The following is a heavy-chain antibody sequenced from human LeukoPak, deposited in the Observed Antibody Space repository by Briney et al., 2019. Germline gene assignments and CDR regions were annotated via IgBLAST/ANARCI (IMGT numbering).Heavy chain of an antibody. D-gene: IGHD3-3*01. V-gene: IGHV3-23*01. CDR1: GFTFSSYA. J-gene: IGHJ4*02. CDR3: AKVSTIFGVVIRPNYFDY. Sequence: GGSLRLSCAASGFTFSSYAMGWVRQAPGKGLEWVSAISGSGGSTYYADSVKGRFTISRDNSKNTLYLQMNSLRAEDTAVYYCAKVSTIFGVVIRPNYFDYWGQGTLVTVSS. CDR2: ISGSGGST.